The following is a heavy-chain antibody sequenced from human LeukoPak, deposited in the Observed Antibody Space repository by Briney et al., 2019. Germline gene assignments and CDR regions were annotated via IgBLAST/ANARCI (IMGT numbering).Heavy chain of an antibody. CDR3: AADHIAAAGTRFDY. Sequence: GTSVKVSCKASGFTFTSSAMQWVRQARGQRLEWIGWIVVGSGNTNYAQKFQERVTITRDMSTSTAYMELSSLRSEDTAVYYCAADHIAAAGTRFDYWGQGTLVTVSS. J-gene: IGHJ4*02. D-gene: IGHD6-13*01. CDR2: IVVGSGNT. CDR1: GFTFTSSA. V-gene: IGHV1-58*02.